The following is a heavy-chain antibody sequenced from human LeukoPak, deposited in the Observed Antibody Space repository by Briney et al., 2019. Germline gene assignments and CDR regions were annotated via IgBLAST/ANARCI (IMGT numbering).Heavy chain of an antibody. Sequence: APVKVSCKASGYTFTGYYMHWVRQAPGQGLEWMGRINPNSGGTNYAQKFQGRVTMTRDTSISTAYMELSRLRSDDTAVYYCAREQDIVVVPAGFDPWGQGTLVTVSS. J-gene: IGHJ5*02. CDR3: AREQDIVVVPAGFDP. V-gene: IGHV1-2*06. CDR2: INPNSGGT. D-gene: IGHD2-2*01. CDR1: GYTFTGYY.